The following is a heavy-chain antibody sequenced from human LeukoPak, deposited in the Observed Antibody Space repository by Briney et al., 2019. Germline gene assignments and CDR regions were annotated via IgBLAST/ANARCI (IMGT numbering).Heavy chain of an antibody. V-gene: IGHV4-59*01. Sequence: SETLSLTCTVSAGSISNDYWSWVRQSPGKGLESIGYIHDSGSTNSNPSLKIRVTISIDTSKNQFSLKMRSVTAADTAMYYCARDRVFRGYALDVWGEGTTVTVSS. CDR3: ARDRVFRGYALDV. D-gene: IGHD3-10*02. J-gene: IGHJ6*04. CDR2: IHDSGST. CDR1: AGSISNDY.